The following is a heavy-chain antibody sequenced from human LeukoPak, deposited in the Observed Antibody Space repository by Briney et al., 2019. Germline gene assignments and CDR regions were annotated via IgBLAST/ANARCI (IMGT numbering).Heavy chain of an antibody. D-gene: IGHD3-3*01. CDR3: ARHHGNFWSGYYIY. J-gene: IGHJ4*02. Sequence: SETLSLTCTVSGGSISSSSYYWGWIRQPPGKGLEWIGSMFHSGSTYYNPSLKSRVTISVDTSKNQFSLKLTSVTAADTAVYYCARHHGNFWSGYYIYWGQGILVAVSS. CDR2: MFHSGST. CDR1: GGSISSSSYY. V-gene: IGHV4-39*01.